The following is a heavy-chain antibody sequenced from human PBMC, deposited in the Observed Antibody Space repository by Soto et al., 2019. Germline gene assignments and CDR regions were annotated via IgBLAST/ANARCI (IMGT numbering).Heavy chain of an antibody. Sequence: QVQLVESGGDLVKPGGSLRLSCAASGYTFSDYYLSWSRQAPGKGLEWISYIDTSGTKIYYADSVKCRFTITRDNAKNSLYLTMNSLRDEDTAVYYGASQYDMWSCYLSPVDYWGQGTLVTVSS. D-gene: IGHD3-3*01. CDR1: GYTFSDYY. J-gene: IGHJ4*02. CDR3: ASQYDMWSCYLSPVDY. V-gene: IGHV3-11*01. CDR2: IDTSGTKI.